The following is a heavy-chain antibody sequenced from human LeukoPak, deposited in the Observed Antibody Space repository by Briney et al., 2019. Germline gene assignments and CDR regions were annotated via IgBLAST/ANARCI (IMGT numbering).Heavy chain of an antibody. CDR1: GYTFTSYA. CDR3: ARIAAAGTPYYYMDV. CDR2: IIPIFGTA. D-gene: IGHD6-13*01. Sequence: LGASVKVSCKASGYTFTSYAMNWVRQAPGQGLEWMGGIIPIFGTANYAQKFQGRVTITADESTSTAYMELSSLRSEDTAVYYCARIAAAGTPYYYMDVWGKGTTVTVSS. J-gene: IGHJ6*03. V-gene: IGHV1-69*13.